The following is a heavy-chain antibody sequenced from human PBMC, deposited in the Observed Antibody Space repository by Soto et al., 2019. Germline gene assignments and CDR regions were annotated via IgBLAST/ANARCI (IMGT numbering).Heavy chain of an antibody. J-gene: IGHJ6*02. CDR2: IYYSGST. V-gene: IGHV4-59*01. Sequence: SETLSLTCTVSGGSISSYYWSWIRQPLGKGLEWIGYIYYSGSTNYNPSLKSRVTISVDTSKNQFSLKLSSVTAADTAVYYCARDRGSSWYGDYYYGMDVWGQGTTVTVSS. D-gene: IGHD6-13*01. CDR1: GGSISSYY. CDR3: ARDRGSSWYGDYYYGMDV.